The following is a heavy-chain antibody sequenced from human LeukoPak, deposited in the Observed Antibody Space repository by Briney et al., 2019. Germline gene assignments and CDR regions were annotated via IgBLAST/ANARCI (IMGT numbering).Heavy chain of an antibody. V-gene: IGHV3-73*01. CDR3: TRGNSGSYYEMDY. CDR2: IRSKANSYAT. D-gene: IGHD1-26*01. CDR1: GFTFSGSA. Sequence: RSGGSLRFSCAASGFTFSGSAMHWVRQASGKGLEWVGRIRSKANSYATAYAASVKGRFTISRDDSKNTAYLQMNSLKTEDTAVYYCTRGNSGSYYEMDYWGQGTLVTVSS. J-gene: IGHJ4*02.